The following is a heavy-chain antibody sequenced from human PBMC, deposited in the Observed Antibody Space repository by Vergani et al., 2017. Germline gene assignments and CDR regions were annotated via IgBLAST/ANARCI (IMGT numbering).Heavy chain of an antibody. CDR1: GFTFNSYG. CDR3: AKEGGGYCSGGTCYPEY. D-gene: IGHD2-15*01. J-gene: IGHJ4*02. CDR2: IRSDESRR. Sequence: QVQLVESGGGVVQPGGSLRLSCAASGFTFNSYGMHWVRQAPGKGLEWVASIRSDESRRYYGDSMEGPFTISRDNSKNTLYLQMESLRLEDTAVYYCAKEGGGYCSGGTCYPEYWGQGTLVIVSS. V-gene: IGHV3-30*02.